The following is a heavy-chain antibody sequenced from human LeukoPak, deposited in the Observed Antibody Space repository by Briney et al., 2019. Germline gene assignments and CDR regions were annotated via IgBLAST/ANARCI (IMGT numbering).Heavy chain of an antibody. CDR1: GGSFSTYY. CDR3: AQWGNNMDV. CDR2: INYSGST. D-gene: IGHD3-16*01. J-gene: IGHJ6*03. Sequence: SETLSLTCTVYGGSFSTYYGHWFRQPPGKGLEWIGEINYSGSTKYNPSLKSRVTISIDTSKNQFSLKLSSVTAADTAVYYCAQWGNNMDVWGKGTTVIVSS. V-gene: IGHV4-34*01.